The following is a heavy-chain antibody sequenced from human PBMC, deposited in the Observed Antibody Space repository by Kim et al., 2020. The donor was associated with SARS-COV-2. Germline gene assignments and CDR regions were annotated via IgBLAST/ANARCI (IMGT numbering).Heavy chain of an antibody. CDR2: ISYDGSNK. Sequence: GGSLRLSCAASGFTFSSYAMHWVRQAPGKGLEWVAVISYDGSNKYYADSVKGRFTISRDNSKNTLYLQRNSLRAEDTAVYYCARETEGGFWSGYYFDYWGQGTLVTVSS. V-gene: IGHV3-30*04. D-gene: IGHD3-3*01. CDR1: GFTFSSYA. J-gene: IGHJ4*02. CDR3: ARETEGGFWSGYYFDY.